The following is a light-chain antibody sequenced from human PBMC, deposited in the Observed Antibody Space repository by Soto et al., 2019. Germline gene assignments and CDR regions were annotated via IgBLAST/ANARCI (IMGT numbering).Light chain of an antibody. CDR2: DVS. Sequence: QSALXQPASVSGSPGQSVTISCTGTSSDVGGYNYVSWYQHHPGKAPKLIIFDVSNRPSGVSNPFSGSKSGNTASLTISGLQPEDEADYYCSSYTTSNTRQIVFGTGTKVTVL. V-gene: IGLV2-14*03. CDR1: SSDVGGYNY. CDR3: SSYTTSNTRQIV. J-gene: IGLJ1*01.